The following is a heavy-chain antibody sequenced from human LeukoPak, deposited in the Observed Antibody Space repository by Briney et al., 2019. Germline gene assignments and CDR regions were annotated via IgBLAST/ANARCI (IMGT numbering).Heavy chain of an antibody. CDR1: GYTFTSYG. V-gene: IGHV1-24*01. CDR2: FDPEDGET. D-gene: IGHD2-15*01. J-gene: IGHJ6*02. Sequence: GASVKVSCKASGYTFTSYGISWVRQAPGKGLEWMGGFDPEDGETIYAQKFQGRVTMTEDTSTDTAYMELSSLRSEDTAVYYCATDGAVVVVAATRRYYGMDVWGQGTTVTVSS. CDR3: ATDGAVVVVAATRRYYGMDV.